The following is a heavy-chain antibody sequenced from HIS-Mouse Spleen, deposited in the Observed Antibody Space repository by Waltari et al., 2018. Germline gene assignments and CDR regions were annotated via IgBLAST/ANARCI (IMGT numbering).Heavy chain of an antibody. Sequence: QLQLQESGPGLVKPSETLSLTCTVSGGSISRSSYYWGWIRQPPGKGLEWIGRIYYSGSTYYNPSLKSRVTISVDTSKNQFSLKLSSVTAADTAVYYCARAPHYFDYWGQGTLVTVSS. CDR3: ARAPHYFDY. CDR2: IYYSGST. CDR1: GGSISRSSYY. V-gene: IGHV4-39*07. J-gene: IGHJ4*02.